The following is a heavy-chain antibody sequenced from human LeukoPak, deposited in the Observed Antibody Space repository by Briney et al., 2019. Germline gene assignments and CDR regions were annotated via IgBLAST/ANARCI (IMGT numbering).Heavy chain of an antibody. D-gene: IGHD5-18*01. V-gene: IGHV3-21*04. CDR1: GFTFSNYS. CDR2: ISPSSHYI. J-gene: IGHJ6*03. CDR3: ARDRHTAMVYYYYYMDV. Sequence: GGSLRLSCAGSGFTFSNYSINWVRQAPGKGLEWVSSISPSSHYIYYADSVRDRFTIPRDNARNSLYLQMNSLRDEDTAVYYCARDRHTAMVYYYYYMDVWGTGTTVTVSS.